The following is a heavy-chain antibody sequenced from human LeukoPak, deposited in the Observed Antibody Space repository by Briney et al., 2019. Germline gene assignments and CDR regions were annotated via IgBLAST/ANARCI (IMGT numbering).Heavy chain of an antibody. CDR3: AREGSTASGPPDY. V-gene: IGHV1-46*01. D-gene: IGHD3-10*01. J-gene: IGHJ4*02. CDR2: INPSGGTT. CDR1: GYTFTGYY. Sequence: ASVKVSCKASGYTFTGYYMHWVRQAPGQGLEWMGIINPSGGTTSYAQKFLGRVTMTTDTSTTTVYMELSSLRSEDTAVYYCAREGSTASGPPDYWGQGTLVTVSS.